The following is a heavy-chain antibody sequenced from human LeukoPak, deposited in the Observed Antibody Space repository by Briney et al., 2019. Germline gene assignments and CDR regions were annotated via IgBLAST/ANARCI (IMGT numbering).Heavy chain of an antibody. J-gene: IGHJ4*02. CDR2: ISAYNGNT. CDR3: ARDRYTSSWTAAFDF. Sequence: ASVKVSCKASGYTFTSYGISWVRQAPGQGLEWMGWISAYNGNTNYAQKLQGRVTMTTNTSTSTAYMELRSLRSDDTAVYYCARDRYTSSWTAAFDFWGQGTLVTVSS. D-gene: IGHD6-13*01. CDR1: GYTFTSYG. V-gene: IGHV1-18*01.